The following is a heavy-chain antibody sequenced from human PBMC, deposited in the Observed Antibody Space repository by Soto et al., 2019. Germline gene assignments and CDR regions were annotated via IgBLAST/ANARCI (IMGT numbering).Heavy chain of an antibody. V-gene: IGHV4-39*01. J-gene: IGHJ3*02. CDR1: GGSVSSSSYY. CDR2: IYYSGST. D-gene: IGHD3-22*01. CDR3: ARRAGDSSGYYYKPVAFDI. Sequence: SETLSLTCTVSGGSVSSSSYYWGWIRQPPGKGLEWIGSIYYSGSTYYNPSLKSRVTISVDTSKNQFSLKLSSVTAADTAVYYCARRAGDSSGYYYKPVAFDIWGQGKMVTVSS.